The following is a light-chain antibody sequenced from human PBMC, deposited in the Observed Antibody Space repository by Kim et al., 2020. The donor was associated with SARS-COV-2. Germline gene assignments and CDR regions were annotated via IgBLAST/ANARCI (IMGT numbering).Light chain of an antibody. Sequence: PGETATLSCRASENIGTNLAWYQQKAGQAPRLLIYDASTRAAGIPARFSGTGSGTEFTLTVSSLQPEDFAVYYCQQCNHWPPRAFGQGTKVDIK. V-gene: IGKV3-15*01. CDR3: QQCNHWPPRA. CDR2: DAS. CDR1: ENIGTN. J-gene: IGKJ1*01.